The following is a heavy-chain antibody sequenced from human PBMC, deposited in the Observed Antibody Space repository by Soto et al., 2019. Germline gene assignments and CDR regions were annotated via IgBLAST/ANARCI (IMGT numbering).Heavy chain of an antibody. CDR2: IIPISETT. CDR3: ARSQGSSTSLEIYCYSYYGMEV. Sequence: QVQLVQSGAEVKKPGSSVKVSCKASGGTFSSYAISWVRQAPGQGLEWMGGIIPISETTNYAQKFQGRVTITADESKSTAYMELSSLRSEETAVYYCARSQGSSTSLEIYCYSYYGMEVWGPGTTVTVSS. CDR1: GGTFSSYA. D-gene: IGHD2-2*01. J-gene: IGHJ6*02. V-gene: IGHV1-69*01.